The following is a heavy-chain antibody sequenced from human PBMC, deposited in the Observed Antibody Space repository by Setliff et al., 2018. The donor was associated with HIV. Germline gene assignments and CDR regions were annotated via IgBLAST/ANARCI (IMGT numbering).Heavy chain of an antibody. Sequence: PSETLSLTCTVSGGSLGGYYWSWIRQPAGKRLEWIGRIFASGATNYNPSLRSRAIISGDMSKNQFSLNLNSVTASETAVYYCARHRYRFGIDSWGQGALVTVSS. D-gene: IGHD3-16*01. V-gene: IGHV4-4*07. CDR3: ARHRYRFGIDS. CDR2: IFASGAT. CDR1: GGSLGGYY. J-gene: IGHJ5*01.